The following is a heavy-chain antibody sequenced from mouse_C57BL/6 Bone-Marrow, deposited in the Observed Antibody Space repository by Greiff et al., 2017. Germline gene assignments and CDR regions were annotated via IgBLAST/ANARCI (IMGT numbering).Heavy chain of an antibody. J-gene: IGHJ4*01. CDR1: GYTFTSYW. CDR2: IYPGGGYT. D-gene: IGHD3-1*01. V-gene: IGHV1-63*01. CDR3: AGGLRCARYAMDG. Sequence: VQLQQSGAELVRPGTSVKMSCKASGYTFTSYWIGWAKQRPGHGLEWIGDIYPGGGYTNYNEKFKGKATLTADKSSSTAYMQFSSLTSEDSAIYDGAGGLRCARYAMDGWGQGTSVTVSS.